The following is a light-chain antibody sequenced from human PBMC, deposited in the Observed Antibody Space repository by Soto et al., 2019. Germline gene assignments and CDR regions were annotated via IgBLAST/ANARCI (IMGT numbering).Light chain of an antibody. CDR1: QEIYNY. CDR3: QQYGDLLLT. Sequence: DIQMTQSPSSLSASVGDRVTITCQASQEIYNYLNWYQQKPGKVPKLLIYDASNLETGVPSRFSGSGSGTDFTFTISSLQPEDIATYYCQQYGDLLLTFGGGTKVEIK. J-gene: IGKJ4*01. V-gene: IGKV1-33*01. CDR2: DAS.